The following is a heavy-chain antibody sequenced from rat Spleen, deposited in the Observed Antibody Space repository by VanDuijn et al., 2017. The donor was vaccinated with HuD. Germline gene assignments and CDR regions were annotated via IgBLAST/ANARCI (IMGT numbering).Heavy chain of an antibody. J-gene: IGHJ1*01. Sequence: EVQLVESGGGLVQPGGSMKLSCAASGFIFTNYDMAWVRQAPTKGLEWVATIFHDGSPTFYRDSVKGRFTISRDNGKSILYLEMDSLRSEDMATYYCVRQGYLRDWYFDFWGPGTMVTVSS. CDR2: IFHDGSPT. CDR3: VRQGYLRDWYFDF. D-gene: IGHD2-5*01. CDR1: GFIFTNYD. V-gene: IGHV5S10*01.